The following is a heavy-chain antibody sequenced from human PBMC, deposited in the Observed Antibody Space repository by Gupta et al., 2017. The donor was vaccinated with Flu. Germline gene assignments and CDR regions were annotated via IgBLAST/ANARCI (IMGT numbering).Heavy chain of an antibody. CDR3: AKDSYFRVRVAYDC. V-gene: IGHV3-23*01. Sequence: EVLLLESGGGLVQPGGSLRLSCIASGFTFSNYAMSWVRQAPGKGLEWVSGISGSGDSTYYADSVKGRFTISRDNSKNTLSLQMNSLRAEDTAVFFCAKDSYFRVRVAYDCWGQGTLVTVSS. CDR2: ISGSGDST. D-gene: IGHD3-3*01. CDR1: GFTFSNYA. J-gene: IGHJ4*02.